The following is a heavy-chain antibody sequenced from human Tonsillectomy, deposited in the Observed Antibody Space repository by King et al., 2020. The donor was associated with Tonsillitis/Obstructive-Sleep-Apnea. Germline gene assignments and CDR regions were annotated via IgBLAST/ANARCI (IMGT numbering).Heavy chain of an antibody. CDR2: IYYSGST. J-gene: IGHJ2*01. Sequence: QLQESGPGLVKPSETLSLTCTFSGGSISSYYWSWIRQPPGKGLEWIGYIYYSGSTNYNPSLKSRVTMSVDTSKNQFSLQLSSVTAADTAVYYCARDGAVADFYWYFDLWGRGTLVTVSS. V-gene: IGHV4-59*01. CDR1: GGSISSYY. CDR3: ARDGAVADFYWYFDL. D-gene: IGHD6-19*01.